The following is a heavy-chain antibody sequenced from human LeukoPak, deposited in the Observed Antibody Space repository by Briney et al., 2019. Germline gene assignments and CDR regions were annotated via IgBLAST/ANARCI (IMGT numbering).Heavy chain of an antibody. CDR3: ASRPRGLSSGWLDDY. J-gene: IGHJ4*02. Sequence: PSETLSLTCTVSNGSISSSSYYWGWIRQPPGKGLEWIGSIYYSGSTYYNPSLKSRVTISVDTSKNQFSLKLSSVTAADTAVYYCASRPRGLSSGWLDDYWGQGTLVTVSS. CDR1: NGSISSSSYY. D-gene: IGHD6-19*01. V-gene: IGHV4-39*01. CDR2: IYYSGST.